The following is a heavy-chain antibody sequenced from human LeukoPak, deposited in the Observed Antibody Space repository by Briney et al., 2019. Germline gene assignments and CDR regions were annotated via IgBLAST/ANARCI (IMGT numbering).Heavy chain of an antibody. CDR3: ARALPVAGMSGYFQH. D-gene: IGHD6-19*01. CDR1: GGSISSGSYY. J-gene: IGHJ1*01. Sequence: SETLSLTCAVSGGSISSGSYYWNWIRQPAGKGLEWIGHIYTSGSTNYNPSLKSRVTISVDTSKNQFSLKLTSVTAADTAVYYCARALPVAGMSGYFQHWGQGTLVTVSS. CDR2: IYTSGST. V-gene: IGHV4-61*09.